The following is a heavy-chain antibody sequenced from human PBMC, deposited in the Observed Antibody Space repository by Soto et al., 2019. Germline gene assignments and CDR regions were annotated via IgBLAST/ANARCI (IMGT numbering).Heavy chain of an antibody. CDR1: GYSLTSYW. Sequence: GESLKISCKGSGYSLTSYWIGWVRQMPGKGLEWMGIIYPGDSDTRYSPSFQGQVTISADKSISTAYLQWSSLKASDTAMYYCARLNDDSSGFGSYYYYGMDVWGQGTTVTVSS. CDR3: ARLNDDSSGFGSYYYYGMDV. V-gene: IGHV5-51*01. D-gene: IGHD3-22*01. CDR2: IYPGDSDT. J-gene: IGHJ6*02.